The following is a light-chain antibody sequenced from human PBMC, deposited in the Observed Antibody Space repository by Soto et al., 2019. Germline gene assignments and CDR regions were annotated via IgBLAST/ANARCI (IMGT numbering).Light chain of an antibody. CDR3: QHYGGLWT. Sequence: DIQMTQSPSTVSASVGDRVTITCRASQSITNRLAWYQQKPGKAPKVLIYDASNLESGVPSRFSGSGSGTEFILTISSLQPDDFATYYCQHYGGLWTFGHGTRVDIK. V-gene: IGKV1-5*01. J-gene: IGKJ1*01. CDR2: DAS. CDR1: QSITNR.